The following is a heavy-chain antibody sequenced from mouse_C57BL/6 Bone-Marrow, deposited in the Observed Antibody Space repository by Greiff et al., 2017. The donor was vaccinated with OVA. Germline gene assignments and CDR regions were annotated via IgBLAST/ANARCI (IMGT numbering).Heavy chain of an antibody. CDR3: TREGYYGSSPHYYAMDY. CDR1: GFTFSSYA. V-gene: IGHV5-9-1*02. Sequence: EVMLVESGEGLVKPGGSLKLSCAASGFTFSSYAMSWVRQTPEKRLEWVAYISSGGDYIYYADTVKGRFTISRDNARNTLYLQMSSLKSEDTAMYYCTREGYYGSSPHYYAMDYWGQGTSVTVSS. CDR2: ISSGGDYI. D-gene: IGHD1-1*01. J-gene: IGHJ4*01.